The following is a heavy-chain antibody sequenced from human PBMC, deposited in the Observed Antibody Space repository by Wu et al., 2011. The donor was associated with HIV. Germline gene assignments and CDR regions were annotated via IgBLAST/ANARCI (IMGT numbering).Heavy chain of an antibody. CDR2: INPNSGGT. CDR1: GYTFTDYY. Sequence: QVQLVQSGAEVKKPGASVKVSCKASGYTFTDYYIHWVRQAPGQGLEWMGSINPNSGGTNYAQKFQGRVTMTRDTSISTAYMELSRLRSDDTAVYYCARRWGEASPFDYWGQGTLVTVSS. CDR3: ARRWGEASPFDY. D-gene: IGHD3-10*01. V-gene: IGHV1-2*02. J-gene: IGHJ4*02.